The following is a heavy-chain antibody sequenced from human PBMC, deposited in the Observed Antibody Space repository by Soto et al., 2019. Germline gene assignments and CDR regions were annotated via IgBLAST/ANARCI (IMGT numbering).Heavy chain of an antibody. V-gene: IGHV4-39*01. CDR2: IYYSGST. CDR1: GGSISSGSYY. D-gene: IGHD3-3*01. J-gene: IGHJ5*02. Sequence: PSETLSLTCTVSGGSISSGSYYWGWIRQPPGKGLEWIGSIYYSGSTYYNPSLKSRVTISVDTSKNQFSLKLSSVTAADTAVYYCARTRITIFGVVIENWFDPWGQGTLVTVSS. CDR3: ARTRITIFGVVIENWFDP.